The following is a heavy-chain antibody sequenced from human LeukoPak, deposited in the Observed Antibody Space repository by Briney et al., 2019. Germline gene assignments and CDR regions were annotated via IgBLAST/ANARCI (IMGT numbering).Heavy chain of an antibody. D-gene: IGHD2-21*02. CDR1: GYTFTTYA. V-gene: IGHV1-46*01. CDR2: INPSGGST. J-gene: IGHJ5*02. CDR3: ARDLIRYCGGDCYPPNWFDP. Sequence: TSVKVSCKASGYTFTTYAMNWVRQAPGQGLEWMGIINPSGGSTSYAQKFQGRVTMTRDMSTSTVYMELSSLRSEDTAVYYCARDLIRYCGGDCYPPNWFDPWGQGTLVTVSS.